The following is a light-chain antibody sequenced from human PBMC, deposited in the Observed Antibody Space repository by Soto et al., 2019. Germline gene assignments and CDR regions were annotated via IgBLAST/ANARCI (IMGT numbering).Light chain of an antibody. CDR1: QSISNW. Sequence: DIQMTQSPSTLPASVGDRVTITCRASQSISNWLAWYQQKPGTAPKVLIYHASNLQSGVPPRFSGSGSGTDFTLAISSLQPEDFATYYCQQYNTYPRPFGLGTKVAIK. CDR2: HAS. CDR3: QQYNTYPRP. V-gene: IGKV1-5*01. J-gene: IGKJ1*01.